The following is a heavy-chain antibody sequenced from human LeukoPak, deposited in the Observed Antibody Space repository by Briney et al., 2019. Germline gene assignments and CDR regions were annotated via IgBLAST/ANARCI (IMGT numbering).Heavy chain of an antibody. CDR2: IHNSGTT. CDR1: GGPFSGYF. J-gene: IGHJ4*02. D-gene: IGHD3-10*01. CDR3: ARRYYYNLGSFPFDF. Sequence: SETLSLTCAVSGGPFSGYFWSWIRQSSGTGLEWIGEIHNSGTTNYNPSLNSRVTISEDTSKNQFYLNLSSVTAADTAVYYCARRYYYNLGSFPFDFWGQGTLVTVSS. V-gene: IGHV4-34*01.